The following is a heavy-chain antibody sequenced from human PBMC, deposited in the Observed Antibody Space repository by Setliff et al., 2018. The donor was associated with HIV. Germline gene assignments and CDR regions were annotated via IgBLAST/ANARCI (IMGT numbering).Heavy chain of an antibody. V-gene: IGHV4-34*01. D-gene: IGHD5-12*01. CDR2: INHSGST. J-gene: IGHJ6*03. CDR3: ARGATLLPGYSDRWEYFYMDV. CDR1: GGSFSEYY. Sequence: SETLSLTCAVYGGSFSEYYWSWIRQSPGKGLEWIGEINHSGSTHYNPPLKSRATISVDTSKNQFSLRLSSVTAADTAVYYCARGATLLPGYSDRWEYFYMDVWGKGTTVTVS.